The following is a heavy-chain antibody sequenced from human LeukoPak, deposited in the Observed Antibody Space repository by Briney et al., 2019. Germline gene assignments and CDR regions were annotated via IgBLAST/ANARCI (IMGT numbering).Heavy chain of an antibody. CDR3: ARVENGDYMDY. V-gene: IGHV4-59*08. J-gene: IGHJ4*02. Sequence: PSETLSLTCAVSGGSISSYYWSWIRQPPGKGLEWIGDISYSGSTNYNPSLKSRVTISVDTSKNQFSLKLSSVTAADTAVYYCARVENGDYMDYWGQGSLVTVSS. D-gene: IGHD4-17*01. CDR1: GGSISSYY. CDR2: ISYSGST.